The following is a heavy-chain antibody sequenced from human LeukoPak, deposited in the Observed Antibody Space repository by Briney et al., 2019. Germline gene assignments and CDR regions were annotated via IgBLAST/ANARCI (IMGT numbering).Heavy chain of an antibody. CDR3: ARVVLLNWFDP. CDR1: GGSISSYY. CDR2: IYYSGST. V-gene: IGHV4-59*12. J-gene: IGHJ5*02. Sequence: PETLSLTCTVSGGSISSYYWSWIRQPPGKGLEWIGYIYYSGSTNYNPSLKSRVTISVDTSKNQFSLKLSSVTAADTAVYYCARVVLLNWFDPWGQGTLVTVSS. D-gene: IGHD2-8*01.